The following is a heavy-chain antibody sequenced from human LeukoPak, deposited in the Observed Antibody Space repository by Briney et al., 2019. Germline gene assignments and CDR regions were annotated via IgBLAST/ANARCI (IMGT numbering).Heavy chain of an antibody. CDR2: INSDGSST. J-gene: IGHJ3*02. Sequence: GGSLRLSCAASGFTFSSHWMYWVRQAPGKGLVWVSRINSDGSSTSYADSVKGRFTISRDNAKNTLYLQMNSLRAEDTAVYYCARAPGVGRGAFDIWGQGTMVTVSS. V-gene: IGHV3-74*01. CDR1: GFTFSSHW. CDR3: ARAPGVGRGAFDI. D-gene: IGHD3-10*01.